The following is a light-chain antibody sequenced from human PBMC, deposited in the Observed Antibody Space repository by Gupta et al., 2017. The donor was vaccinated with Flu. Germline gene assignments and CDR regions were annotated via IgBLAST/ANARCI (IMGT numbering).Light chain of an antibody. V-gene: IGKV2-28*01. CDR3: KQPNSSPVT. J-gene: IGKJ3*01. Sequence: VLPKSPLSLPVTPEAPSSISCRSSKTLLHSNAYNYLDWYQQRPGQAPQLLIFFASYRETGVPERFSGSGSGTEFTLTISSLQPEDFAVYYCKQPNSSPVTFGRGTKVEIK. CDR1: KTLLHSNAYNY. CDR2: FAS.